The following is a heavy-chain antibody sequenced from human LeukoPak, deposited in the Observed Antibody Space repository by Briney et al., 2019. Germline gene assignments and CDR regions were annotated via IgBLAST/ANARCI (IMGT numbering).Heavy chain of an antibody. Sequence: ASVNVSCKASGYTFTSYGISWVRQAPGQGLEWMGWIRAYNGNTNYAQKLQGRVTMTTDTSTSTAYMELRSLRSDDTAVYYCARDPPFWSGYSNDAFDIWGQGTMVTVSS. V-gene: IGHV1-18*01. CDR1: GYTFTSYG. CDR2: IRAYNGNT. D-gene: IGHD3-3*01. CDR3: ARDPPFWSGYSNDAFDI. J-gene: IGHJ3*02.